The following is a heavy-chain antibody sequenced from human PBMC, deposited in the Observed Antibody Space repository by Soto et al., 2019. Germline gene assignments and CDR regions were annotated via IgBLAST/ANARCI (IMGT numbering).Heavy chain of an antibody. CDR2: FDPEDGET. D-gene: IGHD2-8*01. CDR1: GYTLTELS. J-gene: IGHJ4*02. V-gene: IGHV1-24*01. Sequence: ASVKVSCKVSGYTLTELSMHWVRQAPGKGLEWMGGFDPEDGETIYAQKFQGRVTMTEDTSTDTAYMELSSLRSEDTAVYYCATDRRRDIVLMVYAKQFDYWGQGTLVTVPS. CDR3: ATDRRRDIVLMVYAKQFDY.